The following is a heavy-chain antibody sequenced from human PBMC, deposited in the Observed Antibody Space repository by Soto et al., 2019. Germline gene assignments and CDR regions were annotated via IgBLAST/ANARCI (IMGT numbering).Heavy chain of an antibody. CDR2: IYHSGST. J-gene: IGHJ5*02. CDR1: GGSLGNYY. D-gene: IGHD3-3*01. V-gene: IGHV4-34*01. Sequence: SETLSLTCAVSGGSLGNYYWSWIRQPPGKGLEWIGEIYHSGSTNYNPSLNSRVTISVDTSKNQFYLKLSSGTAANTAVYYCATSTIYFFLSGPHPFDPWGHGTLVTVSS. CDR3: ATSTIYFFLSGPHPFDP.